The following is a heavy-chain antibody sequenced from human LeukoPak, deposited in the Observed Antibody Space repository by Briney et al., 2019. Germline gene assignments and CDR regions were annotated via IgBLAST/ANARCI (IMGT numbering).Heavy chain of an antibody. V-gene: IGHV1-2*02. D-gene: IGHD3-22*01. CDR1: GYTFTGYY. J-gene: IGHJ4*02. CDR3: ARGAYYDSSGSFDY. CDR2: INPNSGGT. Sequence: ASVKVSCKASGYTFTGYYMHWVRQAPGQGLEWMGWINPNSGGTNYAQKFQGRVTMTRDTSISTAYMELSRLRPDDTAVYYCARGAYYDSSGSFDYWGQGTLVTVSS.